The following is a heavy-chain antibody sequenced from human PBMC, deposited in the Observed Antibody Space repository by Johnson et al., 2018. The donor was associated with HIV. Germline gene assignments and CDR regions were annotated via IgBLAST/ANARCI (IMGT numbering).Heavy chain of an antibody. V-gene: IGHV3-7*03. CDR3: VRETRDDAFDI. J-gene: IGHJ3*02. CDR2: INQDASEK. Sequence: EKLVESGGGVVRPGGSLRLSCEASGFTFSSYGMHWVRQAPGKGLEWVANINQDASEKSYVDSVKGRFTISRDNANNSLSLQMSGLRADDTAVYYCVRETRDDAFDIWGRGTMVTVSS. D-gene: IGHD4-11*01. CDR1: GFTFSSYG.